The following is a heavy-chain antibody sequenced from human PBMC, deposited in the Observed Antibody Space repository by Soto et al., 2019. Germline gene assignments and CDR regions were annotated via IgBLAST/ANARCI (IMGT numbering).Heavy chain of an antibody. J-gene: IGHJ1*01. Sequence: EVQLVESGGGLVQPGGSLRLSCAASGFTVSSNYMSWVRQAPGKGLEWVSVIYSGGSTYYADSVKGRFTISRDNSKNTLYLKMNSLRAEDTAVYYCARDGYDSRGYYLEYFQHWGQGTLVTVSS. D-gene: IGHD3-22*01. CDR3: ARDGYDSRGYYLEYFQH. V-gene: IGHV3-66*01. CDR1: GFTVSSNY. CDR2: IYSGGST.